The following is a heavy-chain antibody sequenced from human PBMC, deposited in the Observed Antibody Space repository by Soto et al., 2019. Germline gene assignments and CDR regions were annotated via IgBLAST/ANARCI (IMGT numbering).Heavy chain of an antibody. J-gene: IGHJ4*02. V-gene: IGHV3-15*01. Sequence: EVQLVESGGGLVKPGGSLRLSCAASGFTFSNAWMSWVRQAPGKGLGWVGRIKSKTDGDTTDYAAPVKGRFAISRDDSKNTLYLQMNSLKTEDTAVYYCSTQGSSSSTFDYWGQGTLVTVSS. CDR3: STQGSSSSTFDY. D-gene: IGHD6-6*01. CDR2: IKSKTDGDTT. CDR1: GFTFSNAW.